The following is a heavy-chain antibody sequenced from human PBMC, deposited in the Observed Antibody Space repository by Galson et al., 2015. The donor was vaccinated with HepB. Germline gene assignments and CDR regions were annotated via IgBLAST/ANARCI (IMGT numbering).Heavy chain of an antibody. V-gene: IGHV3-30*04. CDR1: GVTLSSYD. CDR3: ARALLSGSYYIAFDI. J-gene: IGHJ3*02. Sequence: SLRLSCAASGVTLSSYDMHWVRQAPGKGLEWVAVISFDGSNEYYADSVKGRFTTSRDKSKNTLYLQMNSLRAEDTAVYYCARALLSGSYYIAFDIWGQGTMVTVSS. D-gene: IGHD1-26*01. CDR2: ISFDGSNE.